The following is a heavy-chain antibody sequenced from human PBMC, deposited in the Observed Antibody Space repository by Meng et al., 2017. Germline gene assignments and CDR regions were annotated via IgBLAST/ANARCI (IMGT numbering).Heavy chain of an antibody. J-gene: IGHJ4*02. CDR3: ARKPYGYFTDY. D-gene: IGHD5-18*01. CDR2: INTNPGNP. V-gene: IGHV7-4-1*02. CDR1: GYNFTSYA. Sequence: VLFVQSWSYLQKPGASVQVSCQASGYNFTSYAMNWVRQAPGQRLEWMGWINTNPGNPTYAQGFTGRFVFSLDTSVSTAYLQISSLKAEDTAVYYCARKPYGYFTDYWGQGTLVTVSS.